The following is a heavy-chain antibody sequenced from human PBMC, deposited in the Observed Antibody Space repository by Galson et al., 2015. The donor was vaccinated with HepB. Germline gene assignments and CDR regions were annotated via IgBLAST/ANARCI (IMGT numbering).Heavy chain of an antibody. Sequence: SVKVSCKASGGTFSSYAISWVRQAPGQGLEWMGRIIPILGIANYAQKFQGRVTITADKSTSTAYMELSSLRSEDTAVYYCARDRIPRLLWFGELFGPGFDYWGQGTLVTVSS. V-gene: IGHV1-69*04. J-gene: IGHJ4*02. CDR2: IIPILGIA. CDR3: ARDRIPRLLWFGELFGPGFDY. CDR1: GGTFSSYA. D-gene: IGHD3-10*01.